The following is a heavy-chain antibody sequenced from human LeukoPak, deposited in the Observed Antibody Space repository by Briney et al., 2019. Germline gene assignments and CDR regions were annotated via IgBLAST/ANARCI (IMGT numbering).Heavy chain of an antibody. CDR3: TTDPGRGVRGY. CDR1: GFTFPNAW. V-gene: IGHV3-15*01. D-gene: IGHD3-10*01. CDR2: IKSIGNGGTI. J-gene: IGHJ4*02. Sequence: GGSLRLSCAASGFTFPNAWVNWVRQAPGKGLEWVGHIKSIGNGGTIDYAAPVKGRFTISGDDSKNTVYLQMNSLEIEDTAVYFCTTDPGRGVRGYWGQGTLVTVSS.